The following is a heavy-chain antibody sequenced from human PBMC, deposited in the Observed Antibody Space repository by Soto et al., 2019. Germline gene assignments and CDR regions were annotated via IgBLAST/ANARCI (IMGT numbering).Heavy chain of an antibody. Sequence: GGSLRLSCTASGFTFRDYAMSWVRQAPGKGLEWVGFIRSKAYGGTTDYAASVKARFTISRDDSKSIAYLQMNCQKTEDTAVYYCIRGSTHGDNYGMDVWGQGTTVTVSS. CDR3: IRGSTHGDNYGMDV. V-gene: IGHV3-49*04. CDR2: IRSKAYGGTT. D-gene: IGHD4-4*01. CDR1: GFTFRDYA. J-gene: IGHJ6*02.